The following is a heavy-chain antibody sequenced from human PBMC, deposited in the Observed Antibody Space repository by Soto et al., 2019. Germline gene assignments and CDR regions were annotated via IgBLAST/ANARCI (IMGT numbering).Heavy chain of an antibody. CDR1: GYSFTSYW. CDR2: IDPSDSYT. V-gene: IGHV5-10-1*01. Sequence: SLKISCKGSGYSFTSYWISWVRQMPGKGLEWMGRIDPSDSYTNYSPSFQGHVTISADKSISTAYLQWSSLKASDTAMYYCARTPVVPAADPYYYYYGMDVWGQGTTVTVSS. D-gene: IGHD2-2*01. CDR3: ARTPVVPAADPYYYYYGMDV. J-gene: IGHJ6*02.